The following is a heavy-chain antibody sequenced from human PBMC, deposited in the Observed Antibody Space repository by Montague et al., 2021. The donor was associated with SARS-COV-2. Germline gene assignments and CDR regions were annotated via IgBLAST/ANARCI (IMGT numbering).Heavy chain of an antibody. V-gene: IGHV4-59*01. CDR1: DDSMGGYY. J-gene: IGHJ6*02. Sequence: SETLSLTCNVSDDSMGGYYWSWIRQSPGKGLEWIGYLYYSGSTSINPSLRSRVTISADTSKNQVSLEMTSVTTADTAVYYCARDSGECSRTTCYRPYYGLAVWGQGTTVTVSS. D-gene: IGHD3-16*02. CDR3: ARDSGECSRTTCYRPYYGLAV. CDR2: LYYSGST.